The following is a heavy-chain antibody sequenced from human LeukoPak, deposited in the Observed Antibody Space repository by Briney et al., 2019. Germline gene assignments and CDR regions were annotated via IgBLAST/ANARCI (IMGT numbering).Heavy chain of an antibody. CDR3: ARDGYNYRAFDI. CDR1: GGSISSGSYY. J-gene: IGHJ3*02. D-gene: IGHD5-24*01. V-gene: IGHV4-61*02. CDR2: IYTSGST. Sequence: SQTLSLTCTVSGGSISSGSYYWSWIRQPAGKGLEWIGRIYTSGSTNYNPSLKSRVTISVDTSKNQFSLELSSVTAADTAVYYCARDGYNYRAFDIWGQGTMVTVSS.